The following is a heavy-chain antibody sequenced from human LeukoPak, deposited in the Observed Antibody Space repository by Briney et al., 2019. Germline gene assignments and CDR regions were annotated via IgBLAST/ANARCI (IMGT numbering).Heavy chain of an antibody. J-gene: IGHJ1*01. V-gene: IGHV1-69*04. CDR1: GGTFSSYA. Sequence: GASVKVSCKASGGTFSSYAISWVRQAPGQGLEWMGRIIPILGIANYAQKFQGRVTITADKSTSTAYMELSSLRSEDTAVYYCASGGQITMILEYFQHWGQGTLVTVSS. CDR2: IIPILGIA. D-gene: IGHD3-22*01. CDR3: ASGGQITMILEYFQH.